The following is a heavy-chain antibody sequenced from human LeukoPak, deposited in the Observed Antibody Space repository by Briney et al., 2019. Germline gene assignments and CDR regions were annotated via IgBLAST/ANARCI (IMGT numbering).Heavy chain of an antibody. V-gene: IGHV4-39*02. CDR2: IYYSGST. Sequence: SETLSLTCTVSGGSISSSSYYWGWIRQPPGKGLKWIGSIYYSGSTYYNQSLKSRVTISVETYKNPCALNLSSVTAADTAMYYCARDSLGSPQRAGIDYWGQGTLVPVSS. D-gene: IGHD2-15*01. CDR3: ARDSLGSPQRAGIDY. CDR1: GGSISSSSYY. J-gene: IGHJ4*02.